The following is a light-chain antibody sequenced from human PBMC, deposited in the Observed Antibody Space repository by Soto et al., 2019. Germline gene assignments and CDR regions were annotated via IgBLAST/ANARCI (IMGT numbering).Light chain of an antibody. J-gene: IGLJ2*01. Sequence: QSALTQPPSVSGSPGQSVTISCTGTSSDVGSYNRVSWYQQPPGTAPKLMIYEVSNRPSGVPDRFSGSKSGNTASLTISGLQAEDEADYYCSLYTSSSHVVFGGGTKVTVL. V-gene: IGLV2-18*01. CDR2: EVS. CDR1: SSDVGSYNR. CDR3: SLYTSSSHVV.